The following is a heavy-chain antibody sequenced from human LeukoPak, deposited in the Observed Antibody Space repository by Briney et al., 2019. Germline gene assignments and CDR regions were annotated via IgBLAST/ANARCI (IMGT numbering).Heavy chain of an antibody. Sequence: TSETLSLTCTVSGGSISSYYWSWIRQPPGKGLEWIGYIYYSGSTNYNPSLKSRVTISVDTSKNQFSLKLSSVTAADTAVYYCARFFNYDSSGYYYFDYWGQGTLVTVSS. J-gene: IGHJ4*02. V-gene: IGHV4-59*01. D-gene: IGHD3-22*01. CDR1: GGSISSYY. CDR2: IYYSGST. CDR3: ARFFNYDSSGYYYFDY.